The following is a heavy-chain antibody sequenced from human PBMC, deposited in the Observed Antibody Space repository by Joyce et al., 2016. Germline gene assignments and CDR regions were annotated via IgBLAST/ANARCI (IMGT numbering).Heavy chain of an antibody. Sequence: QVQVVQSGAEVKKPGASVKVSCKASGYTFTGYYMHWVRQAPGQGLEWMGRIKPNSGDTEYAQKLQGRVTMTRDASISTAYMELSRLRSDDTSVYYCARTSYVRYDAFDIWGQGTMVTVSS. D-gene: IGHD3-9*01. CDR3: ARTSYVRYDAFDI. J-gene: IGHJ3*02. CDR2: IKPNSGDT. V-gene: IGHV1-2*06. CDR1: GYTFTGYY.